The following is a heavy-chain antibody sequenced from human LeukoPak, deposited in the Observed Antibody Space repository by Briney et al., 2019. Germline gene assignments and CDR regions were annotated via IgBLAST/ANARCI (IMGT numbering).Heavy chain of an antibody. CDR3: TRWVYYYDTSGSRGEY. CDR2: IYPGDSDT. V-gene: IGHV5-51*01. D-gene: IGHD3-22*01. Sequence: GGALHISCKGSGFRFTRYWMGGAGQMPGEGVEGMGIIYPGDSDTRYSPSVQGEVTISADKSISTAYMQWSSLKASDTAMYYCTRWVYYYDTSGSRGEYWGQGTLVTVSS. CDR1: GFRFTRYW. J-gene: IGHJ4*02.